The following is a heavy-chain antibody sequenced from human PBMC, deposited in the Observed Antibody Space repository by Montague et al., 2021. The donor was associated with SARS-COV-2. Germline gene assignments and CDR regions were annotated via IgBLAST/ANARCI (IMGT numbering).Heavy chain of an antibody. V-gene: IGHV4-39*01. Sequence: SETLSLTCTVSGGSISSSSYYWGWIRQPPGKGLEWIGSFFFSGSTYSNPSFKSRVTISVDTSKNQFSLKLSSVTAADTAVYYCASARIYGSGSYYNPSMLFGYWGQGTLVTVSS. D-gene: IGHD3-10*01. CDR1: GGSISSSSYY. CDR3: ASARIYGSGSYYNPSMLFGY. J-gene: IGHJ4*02. CDR2: FFFSGST.